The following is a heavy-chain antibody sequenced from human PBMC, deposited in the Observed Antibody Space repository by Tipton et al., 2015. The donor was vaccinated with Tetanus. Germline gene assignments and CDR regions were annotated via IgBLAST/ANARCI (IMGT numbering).Heavy chain of an antibody. Sequence: TLSLTCTVSGASISNSSSYWGWIRQSPGKGLEWIGNIYFSGSTYYNPSLKSRVTISVDTSKNQFSLRLNSVTAADTAVYYCAKLFRVRARGITMVVVVPPGYFDDWGQGTLVTVSS. CDR3: AKLFRVRARGITMVVVVPPGYFDD. D-gene: IGHD3-22*01. CDR1: GASISNSSSY. J-gene: IGHJ4*02. CDR2: IYFSGST. V-gene: IGHV4-39*01.